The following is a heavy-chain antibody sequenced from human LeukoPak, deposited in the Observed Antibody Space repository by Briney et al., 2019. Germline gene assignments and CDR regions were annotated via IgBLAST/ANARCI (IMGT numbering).Heavy chain of an antibody. CDR1: GGTFSSYA. D-gene: IGHD3-9*01. Sequence: SVKVSCKASGGTFSSYAISWVRQAPGQGLGWMGRIIPILGIANYAQKFQGRVTITADKSTSTAYMELSSLRSEDTAVYYCARVHYDILTGYYSYYYYGMDVWGQGTTVTVSS. J-gene: IGHJ6*02. CDR3: ARVHYDILTGYYSYYYYGMDV. V-gene: IGHV1-69*04. CDR2: IIPILGIA.